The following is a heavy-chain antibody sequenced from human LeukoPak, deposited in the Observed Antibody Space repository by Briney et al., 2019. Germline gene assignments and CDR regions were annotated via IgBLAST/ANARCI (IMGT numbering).Heavy chain of an antibody. CDR1: GFTFSSYA. Sequence: GALRLSCAASGFTFSSYAMHWVRQAPGKGLEWVAVISYDGSNKYYADSVKGRFTISRDNSKNTLYLQMNSLRAEDTAVYYCARAADFWSGYIDYWGQGTLVTVSS. V-gene: IGHV3-30-3*01. D-gene: IGHD3-3*01. J-gene: IGHJ4*02. CDR3: ARAADFWSGYIDY. CDR2: ISYDGSNK.